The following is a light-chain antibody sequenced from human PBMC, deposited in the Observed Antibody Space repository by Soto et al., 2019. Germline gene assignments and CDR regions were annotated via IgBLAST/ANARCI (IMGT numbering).Light chain of an antibody. CDR2: DAS. CDR3: QQRSNWP. CDR1: QSVSSY. Sequence: EIVLTQSPATLSLSPGERATLSCRASQSVSSYLAWYQQKPGRAPRLLIYDASNRATGIPARFSGSGSGTDFTLTISSLEPQDFAVYYCQQRSNWPFGPGTKVDIK. J-gene: IGKJ3*01. V-gene: IGKV3-11*01.